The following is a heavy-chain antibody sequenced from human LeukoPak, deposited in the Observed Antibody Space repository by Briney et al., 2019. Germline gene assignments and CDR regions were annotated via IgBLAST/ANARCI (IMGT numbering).Heavy chain of an antibody. D-gene: IGHD3-3*01. J-gene: IGHJ6*03. CDR1: GGSISSGSYY. CDR3: ARDRASTIFGAAGRGYYYYYMDV. Sequence: SETLSLTCTVSGGSISSGSYYWSWIRQPAGKGLEWIGRIYTSGSTNYNPSLKSRVTMSVDTSKNQFSLKLSSVTAADTAVYYCARDRASTIFGAAGRGYYYYYMDVWGKGTTVTVSS. CDR2: IYTSGST. V-gene: IGHV4-61*02.